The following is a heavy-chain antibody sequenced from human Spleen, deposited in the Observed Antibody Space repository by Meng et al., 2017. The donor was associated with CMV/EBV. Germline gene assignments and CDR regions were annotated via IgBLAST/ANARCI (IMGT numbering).Heavy chain of an antibody. Sequence: QGRLQKWGAGLLKPSETPSLTCAVYGGSFSGYYWSWIRQPPGKGLEWIGEINHSGSTNYNPSLKSRVTISVDTSKNQFSLKLSSVTAADTAVYYCARGYCSGGSCSGGWFDPWGQGTLVTVSS. CDR1: GGSFSGYY. CDR2: INHSGST. J-gene: IGHJ5*02. CDR3: ARGYCSGGSCSGGWFDP. D-gene: IGHD2-15*01. V-gene: IGHV4-34*01.